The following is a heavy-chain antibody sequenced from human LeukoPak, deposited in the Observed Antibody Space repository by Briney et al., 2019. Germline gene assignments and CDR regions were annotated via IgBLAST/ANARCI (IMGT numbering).Heavy chain of an antibody. V-gene: IGHV4-59*08. D-gene: IGHD3-22*01. CDR1: GFTFDDYA. CDR2: IYYSGST. Sequence: GSLRLSCAASGFTFDDYAMHWVRQAPGKGLEWIGYIYYSGSTNYNPSLKSRVTISVDTSKNQFSLKLSSVTAADTAVYYCYSSGYGNDAFDIWGQGTMVTVSS. CDR3: YSSGYGNDAFDI. J-gene: IGHJ3*02.